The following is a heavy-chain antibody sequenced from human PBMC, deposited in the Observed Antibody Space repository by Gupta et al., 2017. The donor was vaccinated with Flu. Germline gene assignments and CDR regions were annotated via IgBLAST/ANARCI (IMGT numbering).Heavy chain of an antibody. CDR2: IYTSGST. CDR3: ARDRPNDYGDYVGLDY. Sequence: QVLLQESGPGLVKPSQTLSLTRPVSGGSISSGSYYWRWIRQPAGKGLEWIGRIYTSGSTNYNPSLKSRVTISVDTSKNQFSLELSSVTAADTAVYYCARDRPNDYGDYVGLDYWGQGTLVTVSS. V-gene: IGHV4-61*02. D-gene: IGHD4-17*01. J-gene: IGHJ4*02. CDR1: GGSISSGSYY.